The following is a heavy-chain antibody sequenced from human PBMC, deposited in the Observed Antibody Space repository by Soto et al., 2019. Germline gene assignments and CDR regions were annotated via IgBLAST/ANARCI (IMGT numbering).Heavy chain of an antibody. Sequence: GGSLRLSCAASGFTFSSYAMSWVRQAPGKGLEWVSAISGSGGSTYYADSVKGRFTISRDNSKNTLYLQMNSLRAEDTAVYYCAKMDPSYHGSGSHTPNGLYYYYGMDVWGQGTTVTVSS. J-gene: IGHJ6*02. CDR2: ISGSGGST. V-gene: IGHV3-23*01. CDR3: AKMDPSYHGSGSHTPNGLYYYYGMDV. D-gene: IGHD3-10*01. CDR1: GFTFSSYA.